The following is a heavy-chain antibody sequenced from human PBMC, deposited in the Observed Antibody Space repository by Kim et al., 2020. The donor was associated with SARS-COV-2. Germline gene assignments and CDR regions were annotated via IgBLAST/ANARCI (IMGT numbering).Heavy chain of an antibody. CDR2: INHSGDT. D-gene: IGHD1-26*01. CDR3: ARTGAGHNPPPGY. CDR1: VGSFSGHF. Sequence: SETLSLTCAVYVGSFSGHFWSWIRQPPGKGLEWIGEINHSGDTNYNASLRSRVTISVDTSKNQFSLKLTSVTAADTAVYYCARTGAGHNPPPGYWGQGTPVTVSS. V-gene: IGHV4-34*01. J-gene: IGHJ1*01.